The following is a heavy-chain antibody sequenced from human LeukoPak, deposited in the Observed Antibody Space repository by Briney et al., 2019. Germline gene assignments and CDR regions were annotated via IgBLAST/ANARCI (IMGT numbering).Heavy chain of an antibody. CDR1: GCTFCSYA. CDR2: IIPIFCRA. Sequence: SVKVSRKACGCTFCSYAISWVRQAPGPGVEGLGGIIPIFCRANDAQKFQGRVTITADKSTSTAYMELSSLRSEDTAVYYCAGVYGSGSYYYYYYGMDVWGKGTTVTVSS. CDR3: AGVYGSGSYYYYYYGMDV. D-gene: IGHD3-10*01. V-gene: IGHV1-69*06. J-gene: IGHJ6*04.